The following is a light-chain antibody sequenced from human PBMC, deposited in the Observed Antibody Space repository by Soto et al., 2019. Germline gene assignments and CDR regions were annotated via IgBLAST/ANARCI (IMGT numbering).Light chain of an antibody. V-gene: IGLV2-23*02. CDR2: EVN. Sequence: QSALTQPASVSGSPGQSITISCTGTSSDVGSYTLVSWYQQHPGKAPKLMIFEVNKRPSGVSNRFSGSKSGNTASLTISGLKVEDEADYYCCSSGGSPTYVFGTGTKLTVL. CDR1: SSDVGSYTL. J-gene: IGLJ1*01. CDR3: CSSGGSPTYV.